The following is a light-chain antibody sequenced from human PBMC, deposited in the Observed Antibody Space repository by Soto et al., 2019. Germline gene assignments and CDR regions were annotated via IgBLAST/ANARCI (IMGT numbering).Light chain of an antibody. V-gene: IGLV1-44*01. CDR1: SSNIGSKT. J-gene: IGLJ1*01. Sequence: QSVLTQPPSASGTPGQRVTISCSGSSSNIGSKTVNWYQQLPGTVPKLLIYNSYQRPSGVPDRFSGSKSGTSASLAISGLQSEDEADYYCAAWDASLNGYVFGAGTKVTXL. CDR3: AAWDASLNGYV. CDR2: NSY.